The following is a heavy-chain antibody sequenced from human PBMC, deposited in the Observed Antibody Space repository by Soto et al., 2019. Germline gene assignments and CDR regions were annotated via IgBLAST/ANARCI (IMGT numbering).Heavy chain of an antibody. CDR3: AREGYFDTSGYPRYHYYGLDV. Sequence: PSETLSLTCTVSGDSTTGYNWNWIRQSPGKGLEWIGYIYYRGATNHNPSLKSRVTISVDTTKNKISLRLTSVTAADTAVYYCAREGYFDTSGYPRYHYYGLDVWGQGTTVTVSS. V-gene: IGHV4-59*01. CDR2: IYYRGAT. J-gene: IGHJ6*02. D-gene: IGHD3-22*01. CDR1: GDSTTGYN.